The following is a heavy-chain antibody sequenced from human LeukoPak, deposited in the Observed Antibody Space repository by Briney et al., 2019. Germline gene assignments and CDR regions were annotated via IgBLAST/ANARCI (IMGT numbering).Heavy chain of an antibody. J-gene: IGHJ4*02. D-gene: IGHD6-19*01. CDR1: SYTFTRYG. V-gene: IGHV1-18*01. CDR3: ARDLLSSGWYGY. Sequence: ASVKVSCKASSYTFTRYGISWVRQAPGQGLEWMGWINPNSGGTNYAQKLQGRVTMTTDTSTSTAYMELRSLRSDDTAVYYCARDLLSSGWYGYWGQGTLVTVSS. CDR2: INPNSGGT.